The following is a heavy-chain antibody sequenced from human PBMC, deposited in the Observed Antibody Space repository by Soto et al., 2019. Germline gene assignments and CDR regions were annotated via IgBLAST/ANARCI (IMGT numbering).Heavy chain of an antibody. CDR1: GFTFSTSG. V-gene: IGHV3-30*03. CDR2: ISRDGSVK. Sequence: QVQLVESGGGVVQPGTSLRLSCVASGFTFSTSGMHWVRQAPGKGLEWVAVISRDGSVKYYADSVKGRFTISRDTSKNTLYLQMISLRAGDTAVYYCAGEIASGYWGQGTLVTVSS. CDR3: AGEIASGY. J-gene: IGHJ4*02. D-gene: IGHD2-21*01.